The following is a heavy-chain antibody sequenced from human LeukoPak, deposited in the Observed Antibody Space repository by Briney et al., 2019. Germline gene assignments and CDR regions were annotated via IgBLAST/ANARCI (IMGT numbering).Heavy chain of an antibody. J-gene: IGHJ6*03. V-gene: IGHV1-2*02. CDR2: INPNSGGT. CDR3: AREEVGYCSSTSCYDYYYMDV. CDR1: GYTFTGYY. Sequence: ASVKVSCKASGYTFTGYYMHWVRQAPGQGLEWMGWINPNSGGTNYAQKFQGRVTMTRDTSISTAYMELSRLRSDDTAVYYCAREEVGYCSSTSCYDYYYMDVWGKGTTVTVSS. D-gene: IGHD2-2*01.